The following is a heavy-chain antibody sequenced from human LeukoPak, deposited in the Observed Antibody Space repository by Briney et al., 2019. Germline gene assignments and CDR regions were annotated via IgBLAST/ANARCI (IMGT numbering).Heavy chain of an antibody. V-gene: IGHV3-23*01. CDR3: AKDPSSGRLKYFDY. CDR1: GFTFSSYA. J-gene: IGHJ4*02. Sequence: GGSLRLSCAASGFTFSSYAMSWVRQAPGKGLEWVSAISGSGGSTYYADSVKGRFTISRDNSKSTVYLQMNSLRAEDTAVYYCAKDPSSGRLKYFDYWGQGTLVTASS. CDR2: ISGSGGST. D-gene: IGHD6-19*01.